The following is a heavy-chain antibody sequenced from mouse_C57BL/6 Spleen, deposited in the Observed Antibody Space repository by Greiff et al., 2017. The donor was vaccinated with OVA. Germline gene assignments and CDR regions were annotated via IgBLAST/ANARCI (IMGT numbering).Heavy chain of an antibody. CDR2: IDPETGGT. CDR1: GYTFTDYE. CDR3: TRRGISRNSPFAY. Sequence: QVQLQQSGAELVRPGASVTLSCKASGYTFTDYEMHWVKQTPVHGLEWIGAIDPETGGTAYNQKFKGKAILTADKSSSTAYMELRSLTSEDSAVYYCTRRGISRNSPFAYWGQGTLVTVSA. V-gene: IGHV1-15*01. D-gene: IGHD1-1*01. J-gene: IGHJ3*01.